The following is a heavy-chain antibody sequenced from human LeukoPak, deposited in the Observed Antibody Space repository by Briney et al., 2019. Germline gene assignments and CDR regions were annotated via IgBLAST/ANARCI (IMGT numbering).Heavy chain of an antibody. CDR2: IKSKTDGGTT. CDR1: GFTFSNAW. V-gene: IGHV3-15*01. D-gene: IGHD3-22*01. J-gene: IGHJ4*02. Sequence: NPGGSLRLSCAASGFTFSNAWMSWVRQAPGTGLEWVGRIKSKTDGGTTDYAAPVKGRFTISRDDSKNTLYLQMNSLKTEDTAVYYCTTRAYYYDSSGYPIIDYWGQGTLVTVSS. CDR3: TTRAYYYDSSGYPIIDY.